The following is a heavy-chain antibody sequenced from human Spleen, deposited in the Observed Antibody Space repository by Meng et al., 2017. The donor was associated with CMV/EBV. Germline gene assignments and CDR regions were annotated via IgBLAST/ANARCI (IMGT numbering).Heavy chain of an antibody. J-gene: IGHJ2*01. CDR3: VHRIRDDSVGYWNFDL. D-gene: IGHD5/OR15-5a*01. V-gene: IGHV2-5*02. CDR1: GFSLTTSRVG. CDR2: IYWDDDK. Sequence: QITLKESGPTLVKPTQTLTLTCTFSGFSLTTSRVGVGWIRQSPGKALEWLALIYWDDDKRYSPSLNSRLTITKDTSKNQVVLTMINMDPVDTATYYCVHRIRDDSVGYWNFDLWGRGTLVTVSS.